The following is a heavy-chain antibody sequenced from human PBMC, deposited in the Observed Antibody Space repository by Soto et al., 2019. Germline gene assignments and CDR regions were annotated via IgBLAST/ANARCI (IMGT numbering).Heavy chain of an antibody. CDR1: GGTFSSYT. CDR2: IIPILGIA. Sequence: GASVKVSCKASGGTFSSYTISWVRQAPGQGLEWMGRIIPILGIANYAQKFQGRVTITADKSTSTAYMELSSLRSEDTAVYYCARVSRGYSGYEEENYFDYWGQGTLVTVSS. J-gene: IGHJ4*02. D-gene: IGHD5-12*01. CDR3: ARVSRGYSGYEEENYFDY. V-gene: IGHV1-69*02.